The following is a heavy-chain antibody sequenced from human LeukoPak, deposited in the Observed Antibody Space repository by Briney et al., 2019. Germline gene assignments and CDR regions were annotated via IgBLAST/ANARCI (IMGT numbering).Heavy chain of an antibody. CDR2: IFTSGST. V-gene: IGHV4-61*02. J-gene: IGHJ3*02. CDR1: GGSISSGSCY. Sequence: PSQTLSLTCTVSGGSISSGSCYWSWIRQPAGKGLEWIGRIFTSGSTNYNPSLKSRVTTSVDTSKNQFSLKLTSVTAADTAVYYCACGSWAALDIWGQGTMVTVSS. D-gene: IGHD1-26*01. CDR3: ACGSWAALDI.